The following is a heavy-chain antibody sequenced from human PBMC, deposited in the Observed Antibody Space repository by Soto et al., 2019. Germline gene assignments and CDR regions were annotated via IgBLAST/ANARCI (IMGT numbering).Heavy chain of an antibody. J-gene: IGHJ2*01. Sequence: GGSLRLSCAASGFTFSSYSMNWVRQAPGKGLEWVSYISSSSSTIYYADSVKGRFTISRDNAKNSLYLQMNSLRDEDTAVYYCARVSARDSSSWYTNWYFDLWGRGTLVTVSS. V-gene: IGHV3-48*02. CDR2: ISSSSSTI. CDR1: GFTFSSYS. CDR3: ARVSARDSSSWYTNWYFDL. D-gene: IGHD6-13*01.